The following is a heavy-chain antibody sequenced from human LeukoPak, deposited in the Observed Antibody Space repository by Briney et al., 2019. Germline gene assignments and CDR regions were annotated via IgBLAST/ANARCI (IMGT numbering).Heavy chain of an antibody. CDR2: IYYSGST. CDR3: ARVDCSGGSCYSFDY. V-gene: IGHV4-59*01. CDR1: GGSISGYY. J-gene: IGHJ4*02. D-gene: IGHD2-15*01. Sequence: PAETLSLTCTVSGGSISGYYWNWIRQPPGKGLEWIGYIYYSGSTNCNPSLKSRVTISVDTSKNQFSLKLSTVTAADTAVYYCARVDCSGGSCYSFDYWGQGTLVTVSS.